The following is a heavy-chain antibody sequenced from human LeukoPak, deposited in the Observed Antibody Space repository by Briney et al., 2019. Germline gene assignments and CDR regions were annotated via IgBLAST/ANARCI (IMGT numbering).Heavy chain of an antibody. J-gene: IGHJ6*02. D-gene: IGHD5-12*01. CDR3: AKDIVATIYYYYGMDV. CDR1: GFTFSSYG. CDR2: ISYDGSNK. Sequence: PGGSLRLSCAASGFTFSSYGMHWVRQAPGKGLEWVAVISYDGSNKYYADSVKGRFTISRDNSKNTLYLQMNSLRAEDTAVYYCAKDIVATIYYYYGMDVWGQGTTVTVSS. V-gene: IGHV3-30*18.